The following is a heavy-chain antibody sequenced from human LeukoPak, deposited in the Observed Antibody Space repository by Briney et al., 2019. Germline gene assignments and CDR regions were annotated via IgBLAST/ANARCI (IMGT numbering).Heavy chain of an antibody. CDR2: IRDDESDK. CDR1: GFTFSTYG. J-gene: IGHJ6*03. CDR3: ARERSSKYYYYMDV. Sequence: PGGSLRLSCAASGFTFSTYGMHWVRQAPGKGLEWVAFIRDDESDKYYVDSVKGRFTISRDNSRNTLYLQMNSLRAEDTAVYYCARERSSKYYYYMDVWGKGTTVTISS. V-gene: IGHV3-30*02. D-gene: IGHD2-2*01.